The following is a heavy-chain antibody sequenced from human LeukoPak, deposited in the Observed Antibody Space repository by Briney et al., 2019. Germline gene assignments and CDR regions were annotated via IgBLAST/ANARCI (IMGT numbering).Heavy chain of an antibody. CDR2: IYHSGST. D-gene: IGHD3-10*01. V-gene: IGHV4-38-2*01. Sequence: PSETLSLTCAVSGYSISSGYYWGWTRQPPGKGLECIGSIYHSGSTYYNPSLKSRVTISVDTSKNQFSLKLSSVTAADTAVYYCASTMVRAAFDIWGQGTMVTVSS. CDR3: ASTMVRAAFDI. J-gene: IGHJ3*02. CDR1: GYSISSGYY.